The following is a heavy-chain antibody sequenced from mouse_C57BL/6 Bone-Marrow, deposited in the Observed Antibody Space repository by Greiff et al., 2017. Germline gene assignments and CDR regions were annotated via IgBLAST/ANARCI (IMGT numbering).Heavy chain of an antibody. CDR2: ISSGGSYT. D-gene: IGHD1-1*01. CDR1: RFTFSSYG. V-gene: IGHV5-6*01. CDR3: ARRGYYGHFDY. Sequence: VQLKESGGDLVKPGGSLKLSCAASRFTFSSYGMSWVRQTPDKRLEWVATISSGGSYTYYPDSVKGRFTISRDNAKNTLYLQMSSLKSEDTAMYYCARRGYYGHFDYWGQGTTLTVSS. J-gene: IGHJ2*01.